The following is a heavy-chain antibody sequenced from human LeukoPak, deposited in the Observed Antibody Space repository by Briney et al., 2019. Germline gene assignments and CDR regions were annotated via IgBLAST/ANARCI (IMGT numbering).Heavy chain of an antibody. Sequence: GGSLRLSCAASGFTISSYAMSWVRQAPGKGLEWVSAISGSGGSTYYADSVKGRFTISRDNSKNTLYLQMNSLRAEDTAVYYCAKDSPGSYDSSGYYFDYWGQGTLVTVSS. CDR2: ISGSGGST. D-gene: IGHD3-22*01. J-gene: IGHJ4*02. CDR1: GFTISSYA. CDR3: AKDSPGSYDSSGYYFDY. V-gene: IGHV3-23*01.